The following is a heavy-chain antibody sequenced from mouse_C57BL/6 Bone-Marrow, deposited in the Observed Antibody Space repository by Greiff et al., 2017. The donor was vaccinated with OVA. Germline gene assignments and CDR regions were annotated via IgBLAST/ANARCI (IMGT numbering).Heavy chain of an antibody. V-gene: IGHV1-52*01. CDR3: FITTVDYAMDY. Sequence: VKLQQPGAELVRPGSSVKLSCKASGYTFTSYWMHWVKQRPIQGLEWIGNIDPSDSETHYNQKFKDKATLTVDKSSSTAYMQLSSLTSEDSAVYYCFITTVDYAMDYWGQGTSVTVSS. CDR1: GYTFTSYW. CDR2: IDPSDSET. D-gene: IGHD1-1*01. J-gene: IGHJ4*01.